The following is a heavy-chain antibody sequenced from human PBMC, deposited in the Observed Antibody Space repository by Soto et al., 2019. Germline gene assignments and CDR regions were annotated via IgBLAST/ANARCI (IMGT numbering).Heavy chain of an antibody. V-gene: IGHV2-5*02. J-gene: IGHJ4*02. CDR1: GFSLSTSGVG. CDR2: IYWDDDK. D-gene: IGHD3-22*01. CDR3: AHRRHDSSGLVRFDY. Sequence: QITLKESGPTLVKPTQTLTLTCTFSGFSLSTSGVGVGWIRQPPGKALEWLALIYWDDDKRYSPSLKSRLTNNKDTPKTQVVLTMTSMDPVDTATYSCAHRRHDSSGLVRFDYWGQGTLVTVSS.